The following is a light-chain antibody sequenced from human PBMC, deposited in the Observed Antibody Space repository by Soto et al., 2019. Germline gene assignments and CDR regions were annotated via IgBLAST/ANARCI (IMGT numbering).Light chain of an antibody. CDR2: AAS. J-gene: IGKJ4*01. CDR1: QSISTY. Sequence: DIQLTQSPSSLSASVGDRVTITCQASQSISTYLNWYQQKPGKASNLLIYAASNLQRRVPSRFSGSGSGTEFTLTISGLQPEDFADYYCQQSYRTPLTFGGGTKVEI. V-gene: IGKV1-39*01. CDR3: QQSYRTPLT.